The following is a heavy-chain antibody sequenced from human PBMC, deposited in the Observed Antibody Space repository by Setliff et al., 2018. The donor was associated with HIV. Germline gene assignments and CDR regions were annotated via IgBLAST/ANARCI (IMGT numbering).Heavy chain of an antibody. D-gene: IGHD3-9*01. J-gene: IGHJ4*02. CDR1: GFTFSKCP. CDR3: ARNRDILSDYYVDFDY. CDR2: ISGSGAST. Sequence: QPGGSLRLSCAASGFTFSKCPMNWVRQAPGKGLEWVSTISGSGASTFYADSVKGRFTISRDNSKNTLYLQMNSVRPEDTAIYFCARNRDILSDYYVDFDYWGQGTLVTVSS. V-gene: IGHV3-23*01.